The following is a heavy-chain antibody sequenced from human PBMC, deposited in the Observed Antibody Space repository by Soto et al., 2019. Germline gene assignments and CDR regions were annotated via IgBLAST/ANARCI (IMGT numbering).Heavy chain of an antibody. Sequence: EVQLVESGGGLVRPGGSLRLSCAASGFTFNNAWMNWVRQAPGKGLEWGGRIKRKADGETTDYAAPVKGRFTISRDDSKNTLYVQMNSLKTEDTAVYYCTTLGAYDYWGQGTLVTVSS. CDR2: IKRKADGETT. CDR3: TTLGAYDY. D-gene: IGHD2-21*01. V-gene: IGHV3-15*07. CDR1: GFTFNNAW. J-gene: IGHJ4*02.